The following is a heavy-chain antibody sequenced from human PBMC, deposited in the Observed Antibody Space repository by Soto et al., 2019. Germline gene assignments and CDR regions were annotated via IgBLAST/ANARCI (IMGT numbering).Heavy chain of an antibody. CDR3: ARVADRVAFDY. Sequence: PSETLSLTCTVSGGSVSSGSYYCSWIRQPPGKGLEWIGYIYYSGSTNYNPSLKSRVTISVDTSKNQFSLKLSSVTAADTAVYYCARVADRVAFDYWGQGTLVTVSS. CDR1: GGSVSSGSYY. J-gene: IGHJ4*02. CDR2: IYYSGST. V-gene: IGHV4-61*01.